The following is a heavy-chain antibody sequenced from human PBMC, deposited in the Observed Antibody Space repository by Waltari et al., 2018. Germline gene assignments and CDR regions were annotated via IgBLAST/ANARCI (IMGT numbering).Heavy chain of an antibody. CDR1: GFTFSSQA. D-gene: IGHD1-26*01. Sequence: EVQLLESGGGLVQQGGSMRLSCAASGFTFSSQAMNGVRQAPGSGLEWVSGISGSGGSTYYADSVKGRFTISRDNSKNTLYLQMDSLRVEDTAVYYCAKRSAFDYWGQGTLVTVSS. CDR2: ISGSGGST. V-gene: IGHV3-23*01. CDR3: AKRSAFDY. J-gene: IGHJ4*02.